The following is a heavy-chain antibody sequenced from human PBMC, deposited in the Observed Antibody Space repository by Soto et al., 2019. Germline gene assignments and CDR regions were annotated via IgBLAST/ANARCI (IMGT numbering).Heavy chain of an antibody. CDR1: GGTFSSYA. V-gene: IGHV1-69*01. J-gene: IGHJ6*02. CDR3: ASRYCSRTSCYVVYYYYGMDV. D-gene: IGHD2-2*01. CDR2: IIPIFGTA. Sequence: QVQLVQSGAEVKKPGSSVKVSCKASGGTFSSYAISWVRQAPGQGLEWMGGIIPIFGTANYAQQFQGRVTITADESTSTAYMELSGLRSEDTAVYDCASRYCSRTSCYVVYYYYGMDVWGQGTTVTVSS.